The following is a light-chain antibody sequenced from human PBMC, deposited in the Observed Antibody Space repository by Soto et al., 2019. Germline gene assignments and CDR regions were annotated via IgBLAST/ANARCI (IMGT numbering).Light chain of an antibody. CDR2: DAS. CDR1: QSVSSY. CDR3: QQRSNWPPM. Sequence: EIVLTQSPATLSLSPGERATLSCRASQSVSSYLAWYQQKPGQAPRLLIYDASNRATGIPARFSGGGSGTDFTLTISSLEPEDFAVYYCQQRSNWPPMFGQGTKVDIK. V-gene: IGKV3-11*01. J-gene: IGKJ1*01.